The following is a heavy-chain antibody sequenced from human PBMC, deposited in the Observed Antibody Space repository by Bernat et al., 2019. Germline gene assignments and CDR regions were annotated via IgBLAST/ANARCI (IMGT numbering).Heavy chain of an antibody. V-gene: IGHV3-30-3*01. CDR3: ARDGLGIGLHY. CDR1: GFTFSSYA. CDR2: ISYDGSNK. D-gene: IGHD7-27*01. Sequence: VQLVESGGGVVQPGRSLRLSCAASGFTFSSYAMHWVRQAPGKGLEWVAVISYDGSNKYYADSVKGRFTISRDNSKNTLYLQMNSLRAEDTAVYYCARDGLGIGLHYWGQGTLVTVSS. J-gene: IGHJ4*02.